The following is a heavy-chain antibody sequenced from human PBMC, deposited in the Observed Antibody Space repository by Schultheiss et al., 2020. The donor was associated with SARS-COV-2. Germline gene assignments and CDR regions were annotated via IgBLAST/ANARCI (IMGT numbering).Heavy chain of an antibody. D-gene: IGHD1-26*01. Sequence: GGSLRLSCAASGFTFSNAWMSWVRQAPGKGLEWVSSISSSSSYIYYADSVKGRFTISRDNAKNSLYLQMNSLRAEDTAVYYCARVGGSYPYYYGMDVWGQGTTVTVSS. CDR3: ARVGGSYPYYYGMDV. CDR1: GFTFSNAW. J-gene: IGHJ6*02. V-gene: IGHV3-21*01. CDR2: ISSSSSYI.